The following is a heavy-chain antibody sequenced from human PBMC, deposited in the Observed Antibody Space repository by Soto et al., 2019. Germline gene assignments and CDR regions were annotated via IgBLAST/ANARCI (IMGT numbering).Heavy chain of an antibody. Sequence: SETLSLTCAVYGGSFSGYYWSWIRQPPGKGLEWIGEINHSGSTNYNPSLKSRATISVDTSKNQFSLKLSSVTAADTAVYYCARATTGGRFDPWGQGTLVTVS. V-gene: IGHV4-34*01. CDR2: INHSGST. CDR1: GGSFSGYY. CDR3: ARATTGGRFDP. J-gene: IGHJ5*02. D-gene: IGHD4-17*01.